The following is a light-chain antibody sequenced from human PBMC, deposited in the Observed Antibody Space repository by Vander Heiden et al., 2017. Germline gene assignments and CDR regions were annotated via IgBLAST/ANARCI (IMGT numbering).Light chain of an antibody. CDR3: QQSYSTPLT. J-gene: IGKJ4*01. V-gene: IGKV1-39*01. CDR2: AAS. Sequence: DIQMTQSPSSLSASVGDRVTITCRASQSISNYLNWYQQKPGKAPKLLIYAASSLQSGGPSRFSGSGSGTDFTLTISSLQHEDFATYYCQQSYSTPLTFGGGTKVEIK. CDR1: QSISNY.